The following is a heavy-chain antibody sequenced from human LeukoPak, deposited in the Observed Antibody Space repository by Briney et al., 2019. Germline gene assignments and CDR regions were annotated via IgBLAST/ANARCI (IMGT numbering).Heavy chain of an antibody. CDR1: VFIFGDDS. V-gene: IGHV3-49*03. J-gene: IGHJ4*02. CDR2: MRSKAYGGTT. CDR3: TTSPVYSSGWYLVDY. Sequence: PGGSLRLSCTASVFIFGDDSMSWFRQAPGKGLEWVGFMRSKAYGGTTAYAASVKGRFTISRDDSKSIAYLQMNSLKTEDTAVYYCTTSPVYSSGWYLVDYWGQGTLVTVSS. D-gene: IGHD6-19*01.